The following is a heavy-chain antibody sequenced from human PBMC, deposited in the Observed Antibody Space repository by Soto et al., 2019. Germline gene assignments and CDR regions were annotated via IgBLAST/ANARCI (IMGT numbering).Heavy chain of an antibody. V-gene: IGHV4-4*07. CDR3: ARDDYRRELLSEGGMDV. D-gene: IGHD1-26*01. J-gene: IGHJ6*02. CDR1: GGSISSYY. Sequence: SENLSLTCTVSGGSISSYYWSWIRQPAGKGLEWIGRIYTSGSTNYNPSLKSRVTMSVDTSKNQFSLKLSSVTAADTAVYYCARDDYRRELLSEGGMDVWGQGTTVTVSS. CDR2: IYTSGST.